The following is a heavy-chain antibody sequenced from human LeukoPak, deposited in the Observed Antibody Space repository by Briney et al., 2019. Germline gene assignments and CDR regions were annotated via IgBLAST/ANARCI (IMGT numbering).Heavy chain of an antibody. CDR2: IIPIFGTA. D-gene: IGHD2-2*01. CDR1: GGTFSSYA. V-gene: IGHV1-69*06. Sequence: SVKVSCKASGGTFSSYAISWVRQGPGQGLEWMGGIIPIFGTANYAQKFQGRVTITADKSTSTAYMELSSLRSEDTAVYYCATHSHCSSTSCYPDWGQGTLVTVSS. CDR3: ATHSHCSSTSCYPD. J-gene: IGHJ4*02.